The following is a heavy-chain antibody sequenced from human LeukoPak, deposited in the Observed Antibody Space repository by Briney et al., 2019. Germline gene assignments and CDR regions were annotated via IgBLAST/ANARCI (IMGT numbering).Heavy chain of an antibody. CDR3: ARDCSGGSCYQCLGY. V-gene: IGHV1-3*01. J-gene: IGHJ4*02. D-gene: IGHD2-15*01. CDR2: INAGNGNT. Sequence: ASVKVSCKASGYTFTSYAMHWVRQAPGQRLEWMGWINAGNGNTKYSQKFQGRVTITRDTSASTAYMELSSLSSEDTAVYYCARDCSGGSCYQCLGYWGQGTLVTISS. CDR1: GYTFTSYA.